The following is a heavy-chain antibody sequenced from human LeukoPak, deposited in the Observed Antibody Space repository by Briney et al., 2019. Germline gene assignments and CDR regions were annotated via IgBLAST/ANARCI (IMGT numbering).Heavy chain of an antibody. Sequence: ASVKVSCKASGYTFTGYYMHRVRQAPGQGLEWMGWINPNSGGTNYAQKFQGWVTMTRDTSISTAYMELSRLRSDDTAVYYCATSYKYYDSSGYMYWGQGTLVTVSS. CDR3: ATSYKYYDSSGYMY. V-gene: IGHV1-2*04. CDR2: INPNSGGT. CDR1: GYTFTGYY. J-gene: IGHJ4*02. D-gene: IGHD3-22*01.